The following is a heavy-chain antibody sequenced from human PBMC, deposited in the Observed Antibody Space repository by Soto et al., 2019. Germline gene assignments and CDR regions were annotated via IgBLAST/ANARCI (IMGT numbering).Heavy chain of an antibody. D-gene: IGHD3-3*01. Sequence: PSETLSLTCTVSGGSISSGDYYWSWIRQPPGKGLEWIGYIYYSGSTYYNPSLKSRVTISVDTSKNQFSLKLSSVTAADTAVYYCARHRWEFWSGYLYGMDVWGQRTTVTVSS. V-gene: IGHV4-30-4*01. CDR3: ARHRWEFWSGYLYGMDV. CDR1: GGSISSGDYY. CDR2: IYYSGST. J-gene: IGHJ6*02.